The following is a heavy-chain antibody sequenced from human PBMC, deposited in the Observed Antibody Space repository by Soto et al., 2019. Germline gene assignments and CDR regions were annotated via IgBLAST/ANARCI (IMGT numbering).Heavy chain of an antibody. J-gene: IGHJ6*02. Sequence: QVQLQQWGAGLLKPSETLSLTCAVYGGSFSGYYWSWIRQPPGKGLEWIGEINHSGSTNYNPSLKSRVTLSVDTSKNQFSLKLSSVTAADTAVYYCARIGGYCSSTSCYLSSYYYGMDVWGQGTTVTVSS. D-gene: IGHD2-2*01. V-gene: IGHV4-34*01. CDR1: GGSFSGYY. CDR2: INHSGST. CDR3: ARIGGYCSSTSCYLSSYYYGMDV.